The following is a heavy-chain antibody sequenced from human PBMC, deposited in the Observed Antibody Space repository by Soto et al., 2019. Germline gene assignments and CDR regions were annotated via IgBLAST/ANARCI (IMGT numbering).Heavy chain of an antibody. CDR2: IYWDDDK. J-gene: IGHJ4*02. D-gene: IGHD2-15*01. CDR1: GFSLSTSGVG. Sequence: QITLKESGPTLVKPTQTLTLTCTFSGFSLSTSGVGVGWIRQPPGKALEWLALIYWDDDKRYSPSLKGRLTITKDTSKNQVVLTMTNMDPVDTATHYCVVVAAPGVDYWGQGTLVTVSS. V-gene: IGHV2-5*02. CDR3: VVVAAPGVDY.